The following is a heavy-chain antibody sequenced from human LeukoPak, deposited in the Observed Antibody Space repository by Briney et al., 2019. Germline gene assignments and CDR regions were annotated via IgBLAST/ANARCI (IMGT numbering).Heavy chain of an antibody. J-gene: IGHJ4*02. V-gene: IGHV3-23*01. D-gene: IGHD4-17*01. CDR2: SGSTR. Sequence: PGGSLRLSCAASGFIFSNYAMTWVRQAPGNGLEWVSSSGSTRDYSESVKGRFTISRDNSKNTLYLQMNSLRADDTAVYYCTRDSSYGDYSTAFDYWGQGALVTVSS. CDR3: TRDSSYGDYSTAFDY. CDR1: GFIFSNYA.